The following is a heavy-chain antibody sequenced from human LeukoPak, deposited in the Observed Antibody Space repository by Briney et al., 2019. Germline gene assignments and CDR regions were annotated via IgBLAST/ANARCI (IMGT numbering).Heavy chain of an antibody. CDR2: IYYSGST. CDR1: GYSISSGYY. D-gene: IGHD6-19*01. CDR3: ARHGYSSGWIYMDV. V-gene: IGHV4-59*08. J-gene: IGHJ6*03. Sequence: SETLSLTCDVSGYSISSGYYWSWIRQPPGKGLEWIGYIYYSGSTNYNPSLKSRVTISVDTSKNQFSLKLSSVTAADTAVYYCARHGYSSGWIYMDVWGKGTTVTVSS.